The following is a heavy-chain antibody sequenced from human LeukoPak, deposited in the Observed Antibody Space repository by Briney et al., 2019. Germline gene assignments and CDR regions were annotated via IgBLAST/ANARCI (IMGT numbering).Heavy chain of an antibody. V-gene: IGHV3-21*01. D-gene: IGHD6-19*01. CDR1: GFTFSYYN. Sequence: GGSLRLSCAASGFTFSYYNINWVRQAPGKGLEWVSSISSSSSYIYYSDSVKGRFTISRDNAKNSLHLQMNSLRAEDTALYYCARVRPGQWLLRDAFDIWGQGTMVTVSS. J-gene: IGHJ3*02. CDR2: ISSSSSYI. CDR3: ARVRPGQWLLRDAFDI.